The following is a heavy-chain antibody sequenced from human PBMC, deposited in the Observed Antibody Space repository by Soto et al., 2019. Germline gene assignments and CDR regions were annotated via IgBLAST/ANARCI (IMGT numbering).Heavy chain of an antibody. D-gene: IGHD3-10*01. V-gene: IGHV3-30*18. CDR2: ISYDGNNK. CDR1: GFTFSSHG. J-gene: IGHJ6*02. CDR3: AKDNHFTVVRGVIIQYCYYGLDV. Sequence: QVQLVESGGGVVQPGRSLRLSCAASGFTFSSHGMHWVRQAPGKGLEWVAVISYDGNNKYYADSVKGRFTISRDNYKNGLYLRMHRLRAEDTAVYSCAKDNHFTVVRGVIIQYCYYGLDVWGQGTTVTVSS.